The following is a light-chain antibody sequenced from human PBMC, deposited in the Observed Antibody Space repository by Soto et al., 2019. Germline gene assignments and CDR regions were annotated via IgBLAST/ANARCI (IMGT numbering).Light chain of an antibody. V-gene: IGLV1-47*01. J-gene: IGLJ3*02. CDR3: AAWDDSLSV. CDR1: SSNIGSNY. CDR2: RTN. Sequence: QSVLTQPPSASGTPGQRVTLSCSGSSSNIGSNYVYWYQQLPGPAPKLHIYRTNQRPSGVPDRFYGSKSGTSASLAISGLRSEDEADYYCAAWDDSLSVFGGGTKLTVL.